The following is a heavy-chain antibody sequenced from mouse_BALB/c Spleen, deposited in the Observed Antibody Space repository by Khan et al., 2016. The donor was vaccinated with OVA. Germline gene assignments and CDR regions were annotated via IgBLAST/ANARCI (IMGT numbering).Heavy chain of an antibody. CDR2: ISSGGTT. V-gene: IGHV5-6-5*01. CDR3: ARDYWFTY. CDR1: GFTFSNYA. J-gene: IGHJ3*01. D-gene: IGHD1-1*02. Sequence: EVELVESGGDLVKPGGSLKLSCAASGFTFSNYAMSWVRQTPEKRLEWVASISSGGTTYYPASVKGRFTIPRDNARNILYLQMNRLRAEDTAMFYCARDYWFTYWGQGTLVTVSA.